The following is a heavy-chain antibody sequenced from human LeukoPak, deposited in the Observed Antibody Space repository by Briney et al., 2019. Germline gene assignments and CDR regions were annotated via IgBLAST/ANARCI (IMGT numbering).Heavy chain of an antibody. D-gene: IGHD2-8*02. CDR2: IAHHGNNK. Sequence: GGSLGLSCGASGFTFSSSAMHWVRQGPGKGLEWVAYIAHHGNNKYYADSVKGRFTISRDSSKGSLYLQMNSLRADDTAVYYCAKDGSWSCTDWGQGTLVRVSS. J-gene: IGHJ4*02. CDR1: GFTFSSSA. CDR3: AKDGSWSCTD. V-gene: IGHV3-30*02.